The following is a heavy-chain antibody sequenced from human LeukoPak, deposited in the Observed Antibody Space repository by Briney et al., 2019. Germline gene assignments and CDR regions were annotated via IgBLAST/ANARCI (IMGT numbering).Heavy chain of an antibody. V-gene: IGHV3-74*01. CDR3: ARDPRNKGFDP. D-gene: IGHD1/OR15-1a*01. J-gene: IGHJ5*02. Sequence: GGSLRLSCAASGFTFSGYWMHWARQSPGKGLVWVSCINGDGSDTRYADSVKGRFNISRDNAKNTLYLQMNSLRVEDTAVYYCARDPRNKGFDPWGQGTLVTVSS. CDR2: INGDGSDT. CDR1: GFTFSGYW.